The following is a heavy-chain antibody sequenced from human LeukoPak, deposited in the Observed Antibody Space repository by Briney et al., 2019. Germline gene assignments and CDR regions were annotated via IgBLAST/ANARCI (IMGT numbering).Heavy chain of an antibody. V-gene: IGHV4-34*01. Sequence: PSETLSLTCAVYGGSFSGYYWSWIRQPPGKGLEWIGEINHSGSTNYNPSLKSRVTISVDTSKNQFSLELSSVTAADTAVYYCARGRLSVTKLGRFDYWGQGTLVTVSS. CDR1: GGSFSGYY. J-gene: IGHJ4*02. CDR3: ARGRLSVTKLGRFDY. D-gene: IGHD4-17*01. CDR2: INHSGST.